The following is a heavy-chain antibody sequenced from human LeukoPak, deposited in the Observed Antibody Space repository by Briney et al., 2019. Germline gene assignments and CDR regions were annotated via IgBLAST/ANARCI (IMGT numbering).Heavy chain of an antibody. CDR2: ISSRGGTT. Sequence: GGSLRLSCAASGFAFSSYAMSWVRQTPGKGLEWVSAISSRGGTTYYADSVQGRFTISRDNSKNTLHLQMNSLRGEDTAIYYCAKWGASGSYYDYWGQGTLVTVSS. CDR3: AKWGASGSYYDY. J-gene: IGHJ4*02. CDR1: GFAFSSYA. V-gene: IGHV3-23*01. D-gene: IGHD1-26*01.